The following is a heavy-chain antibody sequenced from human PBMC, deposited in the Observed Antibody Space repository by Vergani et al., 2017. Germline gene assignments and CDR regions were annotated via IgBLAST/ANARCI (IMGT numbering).Heavy chain of an antibody. Sequence: QVQLVQSGAEVKKPGSSVKVSCKASGYTFTGYYMHWVRQAPGQGLEWMGWINPNSGGTNYAQKFQGRVTMTRDTSISTAYMELRSLRSDDTAVYYCARDFWGSTSDYYYYGMDVWGQGTTVTVSS. CDR1: GYTFTGYY. CDR3: ARDFWGSTSDYYYYGMDV. V-gene: IGHV1-2*02. CDR2: INPNSGGT. J-gene: IGHJ6*02. D-gene: IGHD2-2*01.